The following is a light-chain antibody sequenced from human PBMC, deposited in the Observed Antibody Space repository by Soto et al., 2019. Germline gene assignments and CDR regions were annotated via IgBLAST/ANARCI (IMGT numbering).Light chain of an antibody. J-gene: IGKJ1*01. Sequence: EVGLTQSPGTLSLSPGERATLSCRASQSVSSSHLAWYQQTPGQAPRLLIYGASNRASGIPDRFSGSGSGTDFTLNINRLEPEDFAVYYCQQYGSSPQTFGQGTKVAIK. CDR1: QSVSSSH. CDR3: QQYGSSPQT. V-gene: IGKV3-20*01. CDR2: GAS.